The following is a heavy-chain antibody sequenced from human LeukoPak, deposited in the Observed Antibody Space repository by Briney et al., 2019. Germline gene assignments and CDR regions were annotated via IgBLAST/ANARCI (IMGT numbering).Heavy chain of an antibody. CDR3: ARDLTGVEWDLLLDRYYFDY. D-gene: IGHD1-26*01. V-gene: IGHV3-48*01. Sequence: GGSLRLSCAASGFTFSSYSMNWVRQAPGKGLEWVSYISSSSSTIYYADSVKGRFTISRDNAKNSLYLQMNSLRAEDTAVYYCARDLTGVEWDLLLDRYYFDYWGQGTLVTVSS. J-gene: IGHJ4*02. CDR1: GFTFSSYS. CDR2: ISSSSSTI.